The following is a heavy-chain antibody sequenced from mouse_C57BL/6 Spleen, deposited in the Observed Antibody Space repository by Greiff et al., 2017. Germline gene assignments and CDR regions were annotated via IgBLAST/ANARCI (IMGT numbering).Heavy chain of an antibody. CDR2: IDPSDSYT. V-gene: IGHV1-69*01. CDR1: GYTFTSYW. J-gene: IGHJ2*01. CDR3: ARSNYLSFDY. D-gene: IGHD5-5*01. Sequence: QVQLQQPGAELVMPGASVKLSCKASGYTFTSYWMHWVKQRPGQGLEWIGEIDPSDSYTNYNQKFKGKSTLTVDKSSSTAYLQLSSLTSEDSSVYYCARSNYLSFDYWGQGTTLTVSS.